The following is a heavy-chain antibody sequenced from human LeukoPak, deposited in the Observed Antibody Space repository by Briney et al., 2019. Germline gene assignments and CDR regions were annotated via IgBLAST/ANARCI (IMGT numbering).Heavy chain of an antibody. V-gene: IGHV4-39*01. J-gene: IGHJ4*02. Sequence: SETLSLTCTVSGGSISSSSYYWGWIRQPPGKGLEWIGSIYYSGSTYYNPSLKSRVTISVDTSKNQFSLKLSSVTAADTAVYYCAAHYYGSGSYYSADYWGQGTLVTVSS. CDR3: AAHYYGSGSYYSADY. D-gene: IGHD3-10*01. CDR1: GGSISSSSYY. CDR2: IYYSGST.